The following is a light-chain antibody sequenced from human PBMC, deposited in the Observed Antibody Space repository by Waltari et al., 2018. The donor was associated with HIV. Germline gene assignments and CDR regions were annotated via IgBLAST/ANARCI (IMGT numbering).Light chain of an antibody. CDR3: QVWDISSDQVV. CDR1: HIRGAS. Sequence: SYVLTQPPSLSAAPGLTAPITCGGKHIRGASVHWYQQNPGQGPALGVYDDSDRPSGIPERFSGSNSDNTATLPSSRVEAGDEADYYCQVWDISSDQVVFGGGTKLTVL. CDR2: DDS. V-gene: IGLV3-21*02. J-gene: IGLJ2*01.